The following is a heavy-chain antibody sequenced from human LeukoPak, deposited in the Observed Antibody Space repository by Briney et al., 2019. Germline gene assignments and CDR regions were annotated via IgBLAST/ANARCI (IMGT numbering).Heavy chain of an antibody. D-gene: IGHD6-6*01. Sequence: ASVKVSCKASGYTFTSYDISWVRQATGQGLEWMGWMNPNSGNTGYAQKFQGRVTMTRNTSISTAYMELSSLRSEDTAVYYCAAVSSSYYYYYMDVWGKGTTVTVSS. CDR1: GYTFTSYD. CDR3: AAVSSSYYYYYMDV. V-gene: IGHV1-8*01. CDR2: MNPNSGNT. J-gene: IGHJ6*03.